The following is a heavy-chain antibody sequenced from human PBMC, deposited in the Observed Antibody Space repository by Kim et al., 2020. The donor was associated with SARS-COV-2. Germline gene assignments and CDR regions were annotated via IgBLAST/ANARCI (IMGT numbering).Heavy chain of an antibody. CDR3: ARGGYDWGPYYYYGMDV. V-gene: IGHV4-59*01. D-gene: IGHD5-12*01. CDR2: IYYSGST. CDR1: GGSISSYY. Sequence: SETLSLTCTVSGGSISSYYWSWIRQPPGKGLEWVGYIYYSGSTNYNPSLKSRVTISVDTSKNQFSLKLSSVTAADTAVYYCARGGYDWGPYYYYGMDVWGQGTPVTVSS. J-gene: IGHJ6*02.